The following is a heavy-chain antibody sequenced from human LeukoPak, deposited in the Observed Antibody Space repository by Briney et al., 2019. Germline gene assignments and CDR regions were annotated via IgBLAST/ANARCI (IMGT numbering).Heavy chain of an antibody. D-gene: IGHD3-10*01. Sequence: GRSLRLSCAASGFTFSSYAMHWVRQAPGKGLEWVSVISYDGSNKYYADSVKGRFTISRDNSKNTLYLQMNSLRAEDTAVYYCAKGKFNYYGSGSYGLDYWGQGTLVTVSS. CDR2: ISYDGSNK. V-gene: IGHV3-30-3*01. CDR3: AKGKFNYYGSGSYGLDY. J-gene: IGHJ4*02. CDR1: GFTFSSYA.